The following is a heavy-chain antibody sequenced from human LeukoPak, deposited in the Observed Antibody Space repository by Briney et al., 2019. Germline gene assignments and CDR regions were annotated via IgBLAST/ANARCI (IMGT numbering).Heavy chain of an antibody. Sequence: SVKVSCKACGYTFTRYYMHWVRQAPGQGLEWMGWINPNSGGTNYAQKSQGRVTITRDTSISTAYMELSRLRSDDTAVYYCASGRGSGYYAFDIWGQGTMVTVSS. CDR3: ASGRGSGYYAFDI. J-gene: IGHJ3*02. D-gene: IGHD3-22*01. V-gene: IGHV1-2*02. CDR2: INPNSGGT. CDR1: GYTFTRYY.